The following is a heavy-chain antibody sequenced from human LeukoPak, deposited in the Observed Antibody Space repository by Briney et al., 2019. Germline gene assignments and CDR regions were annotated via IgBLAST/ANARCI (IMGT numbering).Heavy chain of an antibody. CDR1: GGSISGSSYY. Sequence: KSSETLSLTCTVSGGSISGSSYYWGWIRQPPGKGLEWIGSIYYSGSTNYNPSLKSRVTISVDTSKNQFSLKLSSVTAADTAVYYCHQYCTNGICYNYYYGMDVWGQGTTVTVSS. J-gene: IGHJ6*02. V-gene: IGHV4-39*07. CDR2: IYYSGST. CDR3: HQYCTNGICYNYYYGMDV. D-gene: IGHD2-8*01.